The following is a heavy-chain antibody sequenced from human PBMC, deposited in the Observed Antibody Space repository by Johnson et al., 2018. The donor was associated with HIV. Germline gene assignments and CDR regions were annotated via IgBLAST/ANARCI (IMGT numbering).Heavy chain of an antibody. CDR3: ARDLTVARLVFDM. Sequence: MQLVESGGGLVQPGGSLRLSCAASGFTFDDYGMSWVRQAPGKGLEWVSGINWNGGSTTCADSVKGRFTISRDNAKNSLDLQMNSLRGEDTAVYYCARDLTVARLVFDMWGQGTMVTVSS. V-gene: IGHV3-20*04. D-gene: IGHD6-19*01. CDR2: INWNGGST. CDR1: GFTFDDYG. J-gene: IGHJ3*02.